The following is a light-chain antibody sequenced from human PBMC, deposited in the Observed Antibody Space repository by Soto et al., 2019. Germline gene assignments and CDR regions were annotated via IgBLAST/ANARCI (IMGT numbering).Light chain of an antibody. CDR2: DAS. V-gene: IGKV3-11*01. CDR3: QRRRNWYT. Sequence: EIVLTQSPATLSLSPGERATLSCRASQSVSNYLAWYQQKPGQAHRLLIYDASIRATGIPARFSGSGCGTDFTLAISSLEPEDSAVYYCQRRRNWYTFGPGTKVEIK. CDR1: QSVSNY. J-gene: IGKJ3*01.